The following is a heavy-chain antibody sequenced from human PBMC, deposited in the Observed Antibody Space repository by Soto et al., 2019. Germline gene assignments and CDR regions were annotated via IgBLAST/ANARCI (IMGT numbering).Heavy chain of an antibody. J-gene: IGHJ6*02. CDR3: ARAGIAAHHLYYYYGMDV. D-gene: IGHD6-13*01. Sequence: GSLRLSCAASGFTFSSYEMNWVRQAPGKGLEWVSYISSSGSTIYYADSVKGRFTISRDNAKNSLYLQMNSLRAEDTAVYYCARAGIAAHHLYYYYGMDVWGQGATVTVSS. CDR1: GFTFSSYE. V-gene: IGHV3-48*03. CDR2: ISSSGSTI.